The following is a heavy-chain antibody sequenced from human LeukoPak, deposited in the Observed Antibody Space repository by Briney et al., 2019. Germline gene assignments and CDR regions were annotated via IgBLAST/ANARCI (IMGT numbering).Heavy chain of an antibody. CDR3: ARSPNLADY. CDR1: GFTFSSYW. CDR2: ISSSGSTI. J-gene: IGHJ4*02. Sequence: GGSLRLSCAASGFTFSSYWMSWVRQAPGKGLEWVSYISSSGSTIYYADSVKGRFTISRDNTKNSLYLQMNSLRADDTAVYYCARSPNLADYWGQGTLVTVSS. V-gene: IGHV3-48*04.